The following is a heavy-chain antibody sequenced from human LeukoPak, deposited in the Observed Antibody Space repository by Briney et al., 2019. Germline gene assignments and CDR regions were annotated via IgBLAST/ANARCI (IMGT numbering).Heavy chain of an antibody. V-gene: IGHV3-21*01. Sequence: KPGGSLRLSCAASGFTLSSYSMNWVRQAPGKGLEWVSYIGSSSTHIYYADSVKGRFTISRDNARNSLYLQMNSLRAEDAAIYYCARSEHSSSSFDYWGQGTLVTVSS. CDR3: ARSEHSSSSFDY. J-gene: IGHJ4*02. D-gene: IGHD6-6*01. CDR2: IGSSSTHI. CDR1: GFTLSSYS.